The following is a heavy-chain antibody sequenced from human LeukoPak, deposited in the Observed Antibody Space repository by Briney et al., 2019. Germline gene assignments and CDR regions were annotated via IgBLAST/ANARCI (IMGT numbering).Heavy chain of an antibody. D-gene: IGHD1-20*01. CDR1: GFTFDDYA. J-gene: IGHJ6*02. CDR2: ISWNSGSI. Sequence: GGSLRLSCAASGFTFDDYAMHWVRQAPGKGLAWVSGISWNSGSIGYADSVKGRFTISRDNAKNSLYLQMNSLRAEDTALYYCARYGITGRGEYGKDLWGQGTTVTVSS. CDR3: ARYGITGRGEYGKDL. V-gene: IGHV3-9*01.